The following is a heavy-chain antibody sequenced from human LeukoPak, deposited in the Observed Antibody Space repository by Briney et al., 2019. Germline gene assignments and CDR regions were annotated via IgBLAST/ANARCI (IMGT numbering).Heavy chain of an antibody. J-gene: IGHJ4*02. CDR2: ISHSGST. D-gene: IGHD3-10*01. V-gene: IGHV4-34*01. Sequence: SETLSLTCAVYGGSFSDYFWSWIRQPPGKGLEWIGEISHSGSTTYNPSLRSRVTISGDTSKKQFSLKLSSVTAADTAVYYCARYYYCNAVSCGRYFDYWGQGILVTVSS. CDR1: GGSFSDYF. CDR3: ARYYYCNAVSCGRYFDY.